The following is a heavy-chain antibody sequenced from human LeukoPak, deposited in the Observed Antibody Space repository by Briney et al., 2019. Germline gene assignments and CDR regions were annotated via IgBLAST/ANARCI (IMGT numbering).Heavy chain of an antibody. Sequence: ASVKVSCKASGGTFSSYAISWVRQAPGQGLEWMGGIIPIFGTANYAQKLQGRVTMTTDTSTSTAYIELSRLRSDDTAVYYCARVRITMINDAFDIWGQGTMVTVSS. D-gene: IGHD3-22*01. V-gene: IGHV1-69*05. CDR3: ARVRITMINDAFDI. CDR1: GGTFSSYA. CDR2: IIPIFGTA. J-gene: IGHJ3*02.